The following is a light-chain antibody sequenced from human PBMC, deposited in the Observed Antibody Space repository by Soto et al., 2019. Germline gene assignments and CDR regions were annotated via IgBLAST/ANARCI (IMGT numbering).Light chain of an antibody. CDR2: RND. CDR1: SSNIGHNS. J-gene: IGLJ3*02. CDR3: GTWDSSLSVWV. V-gene: IGLV1-51*02. Sequence: QSVLTQPPSVSAAPGQKVTISCSGSSSNIGHNSVSWYQHLPGTAPKLLIYRNDQRPSGIPDRFSGSKSGTSATLGITGLQTGDEADYYCGTWDSSLSVWVFGGGTKVTVL.